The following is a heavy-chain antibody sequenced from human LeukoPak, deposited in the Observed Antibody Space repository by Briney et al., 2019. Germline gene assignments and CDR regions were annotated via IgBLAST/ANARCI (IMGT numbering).Heavy chain of an antibody. Sequence: QSGGSLRLSCAASGFTFSNAWMSWVRQAPGKGLEWVGRIKSKPDGGTTDYAAPVKGRFTISRDDSKNTLYLQMNSLKTEDTAVYYCTTRWRYDSSGLGDYWGQGTLVTVSS. D-gene: IGHD3-22*01. CDR1: GFTFSNAW. CDR3: TTRWRYDSSGLGDY. V-gene: IGHV3-15*01. J-gene: IGHJ4*02. CDR2: IKSKPDGGTT.